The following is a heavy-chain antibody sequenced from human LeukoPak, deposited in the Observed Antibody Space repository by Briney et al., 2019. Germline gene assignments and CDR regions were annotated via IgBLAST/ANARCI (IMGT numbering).Heavy chain of an antibody. J-gene: IGHJ1*01. D-gene: IGHD6-6*01. CDR2: INPNSGGT. Sequence: AASVKVSCKASGYTFTGYYMHWVRQAPGQGLEWMGWINPNSGGTNYAQKFQGRVTMTRDTSISTAYMELSRLRSDDTAVYYCARAVAARGDPSDAEYFQHWGQGTLVTVSS. CDR1: GYTFTGYY. V-gene: IGHV1-2*02. CDR3: ARAVAARGDPSDAEYFQH.